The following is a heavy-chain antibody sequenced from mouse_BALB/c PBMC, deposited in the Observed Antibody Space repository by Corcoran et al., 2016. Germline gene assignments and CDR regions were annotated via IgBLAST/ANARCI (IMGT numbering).Heavy chain of an antibody. J-gene: IGHJ3*01. CDR2: INTYTGEP. Sequence: QIQLVQSGPELKKPGETVKISCKASGYTFTNYGMNWVKQAPGKGLKWMGWINTYTGEPTYADDFKGRFAFSLETSASTANLQINNLKNEDTATYFCANDYDGAWFAYWGQGTLVTVSA. V-gene: IGHV9-3-1*01. CDR3: ANDYDGAWFAY. CDR1: GYTFTNYG. D-gene: IGHD2-4*01.